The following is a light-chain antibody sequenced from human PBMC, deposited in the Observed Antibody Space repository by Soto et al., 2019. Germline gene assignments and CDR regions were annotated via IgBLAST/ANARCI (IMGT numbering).Light chain of an antibody. CDR3: QQYKSYPWT. V-gene: IGKV1-5*03. J-gene: IGKJ1*01. Sequence: IRMTQSPSTQSASIGDRVTITCRASQSIGNWLAWYQQKPGRAPKFLMYEASSLESGVPSRFSGSGSGTEFTLTISGLHPDDFATYYRQQYKSYPWTFGQGTKVEIK. CDR2: EAS. CDR1: QSIGNW.